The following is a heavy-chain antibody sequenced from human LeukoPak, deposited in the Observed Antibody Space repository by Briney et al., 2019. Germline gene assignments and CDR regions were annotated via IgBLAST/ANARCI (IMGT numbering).Heavy chain of an antibody. D-gene: IGHD3-22*01. CDR3: AREPYYYDSSGYSFDY. Sequence: ASVKVSCKASGYTFTSYDISWVRQAPGQGLEWMGWISAYNGNTNYAQKLQGRVTMTTDTSTSTAYMELRSLRSDDTAVYYCAREPYYYDSSGYSFDYWGQGTLVTVSS. CDR2: ISAYNGNT. V-gene: IGHV1-18*01. CDR1: GYTFTSYD. J-gene: IGHJ4*02.